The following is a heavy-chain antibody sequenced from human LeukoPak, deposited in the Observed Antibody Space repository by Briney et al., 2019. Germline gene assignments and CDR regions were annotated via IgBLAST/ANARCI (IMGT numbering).Heavy chain of an antibody. J-gene: IGHJ4*02. V-gene: IGHV4-59*08. CDR1: GGSISSYN. CDR3: ARARQSERLLWFGELPTLFDY. Sequence: PSETLSLTCTVPGGSISSYNWSWIRQPPGKGLEWIGYIYYSGSTNYHPSLKSRVNISVDTSKNQFSLKLSSVTAANTAVYYCARARQSERLLWFGELPTLFDYWGQGTLVTVSS. CDR2: IYYSGST. D-gene: IGHD3-10*01.